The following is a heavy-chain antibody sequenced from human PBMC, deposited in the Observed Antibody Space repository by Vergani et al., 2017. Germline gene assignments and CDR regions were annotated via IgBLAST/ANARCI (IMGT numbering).Heavy chain of an antibody. D-gene: IGHD3-22*01. Sequence: QVQLQQWGAGLLKPSETLSLTCAVYGGSFSGYYWSWIRQPPGKGLEWIGNIYYSGSTYYNPSLKGRVTISVDTSKNQFSLKLSSVTAADTAVYYCAREDYYDDDAFDIWGQGTMVTVSS. CDR2: IYYSGST. CDR3: AREDYYDDDAFDI. CDR1: GGSFSGYY. V-gene: IGHV4-34*01. J-gene: IGHJ3*02.